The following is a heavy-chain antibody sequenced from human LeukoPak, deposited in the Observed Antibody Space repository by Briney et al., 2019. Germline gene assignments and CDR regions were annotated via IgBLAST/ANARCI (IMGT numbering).Heavy chain of an antibody. CDR1: GFTFSSYA. CDR2: ISSSTTTI. V-gene: IGHV3-48*01. CDR3: AKDGDGNYDFWSGYRFAEFDY. D-gene: IGHD3-3*01. J-gene: IGHJ4*02. Sequence: GGSLRLSCAASGFTFSSYAMHWVRQAPGKGLEWVSSISSSTTTIYYADSVKGRFTISRDNAKNSLYLQMNSLRAEDTAVYYCAKDGDGNYDFWSGYRFAEFDYWGQGTLVTVSS.